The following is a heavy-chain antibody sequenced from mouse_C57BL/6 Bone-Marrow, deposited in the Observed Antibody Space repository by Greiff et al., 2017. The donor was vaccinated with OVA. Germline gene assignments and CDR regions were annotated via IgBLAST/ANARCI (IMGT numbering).Heavy chain of an antibody. CDR3: ARNVCWHFDV. Sequence: QVQLQQPGAELVKPGASVKLSCKASGYTFTSYWMHWVKQRPGRGLEWIGRIDPNSGGPEYNETFKGKATIPVDKPSSTASMKLSSLTSEDSEIYYCARNVCWHFDVWGTGTTVTVSS. V-gene: IGHV1-72*01. CDR2: IDPNSGGP. CDR1: GYTFTSYW. J-gene: IGHJ1*03.